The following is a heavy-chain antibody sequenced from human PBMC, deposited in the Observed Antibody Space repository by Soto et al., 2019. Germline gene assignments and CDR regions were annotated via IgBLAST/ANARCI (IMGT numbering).Heavy chain of an antibody. CDR3: ARDRYDYGDYEARGNGMDV. D-gene: IGHD4-17*01. Sequence: QVQLVQSGAEVKKPGPSVKVSCKASGGTFSSYAISWVRQAPGQGLEWMGGIIPIFGTANYAQKFQGRVTITADESTSTAYMELGSLRSEDTAVYYCARDRYDYGDYEARGNGMDVWGQGTTVTVSS. V-gene: IGHV1-69*12. CDR1: GGTFSSYA. CDR2: IIPIFGTA. J-gene: IGHJ6*02.